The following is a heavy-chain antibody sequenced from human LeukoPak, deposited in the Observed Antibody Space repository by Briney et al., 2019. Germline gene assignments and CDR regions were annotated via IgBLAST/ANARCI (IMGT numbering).Heavy chain of an antibody. CDR2: IWYDGSNK. V-gene: IGHV3-33*01. CDR3: ARDHAVGGMDV. J-gene: IGHJ6*02. CDR1: GFIFSSYG. Sequence: GGSLRLSCAASGFIFSSYGMHWVRQAPGKGLEWVAVIWYDGSNKYYADSVKGRFTISRDNSKNTLYLQMNSLRAEDTAVYYCARDHAVGGMDVWGQGTTVTVSS.